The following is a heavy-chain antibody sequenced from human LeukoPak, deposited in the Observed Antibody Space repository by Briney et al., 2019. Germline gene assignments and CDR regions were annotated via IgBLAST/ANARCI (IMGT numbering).Heavy chain of an antibody. V-gene: IGHV1-18*01. J-gene: IGHJ5*02. CDR3: AREQVNIRFLEWLGHNWFDP. CDR2: ISAYNGNT. D-gene: IGHD3-3*01. CDR1: GYTFTSYG. Sequence: ASVKVSCKASGYTFTSYGISWVRQAPGQGLEWMGWISAYNGNTNYAQKLQGRVTMTTDTSTSTAYMELRCLRSDDTAVYYCAREQVNIRFLEWLGHNWFDPWGQGTLVTVSS.